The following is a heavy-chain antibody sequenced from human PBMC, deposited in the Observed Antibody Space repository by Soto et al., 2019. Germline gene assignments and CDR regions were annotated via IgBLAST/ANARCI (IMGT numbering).Heavy chain of an antibody. J-gene: IGHJ5*02. Sequence: SETLSLTGTVSGDSVSSSSYYWGRIRQPPGKGLEWIGSLYYSGSSYYNPSLKSRVTISVDTSKNQFSLKLNSVTAADTAVYYCASGLGWFDPWGQGTLVTVSS. CDR3: ASGLGWFDP. V-gene: IGHV4-39*01. CDR2: LYYSGSS. CDR1: GDSVSSSSYY.